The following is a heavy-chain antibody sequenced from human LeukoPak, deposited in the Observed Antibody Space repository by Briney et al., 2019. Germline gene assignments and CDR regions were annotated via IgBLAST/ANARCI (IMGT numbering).Heavy chain of an antibody. CDR1: GFTFNKFP. J-gene: IGHJ4*02. CDR2: VSSDGNVK. D-gene: IGHD3-16*01. Sequence: GGSLRLSCAASGFTFNKFPMHWVRQAPGKGLEWMAAVSSDGNVKNYADSVKGRFTISRGNSKNTLYLQMSSLSPEDAAVYYCARGDGGEVDHWGQGTLVTVSS. V-gene: IGHV3-30-3*01. CDR3: ARGDGGEVDH.